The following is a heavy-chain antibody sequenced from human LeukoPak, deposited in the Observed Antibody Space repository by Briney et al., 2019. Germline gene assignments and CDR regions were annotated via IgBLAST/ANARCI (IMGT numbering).Heavy chain of an antibody. CDR2: IAWNSGIT. Sequence: GGSLRLSCAASGFTFDDYTMHWVRQVPGKGLEWVSGIAWNSGITGYADSVKGRFTISRDNAKNSLSLQMNSLRAEDTAFYYCVKEIGGDVIPRRFDYWGQGTLVTVSS. CDR3: VKEIGGDVIPRRFDY. CDR1: GFTFDDYT. J-gene: IGHJ4*02. D-gene: IGHD3-10*01. V-gene: IGHV3-9*01.